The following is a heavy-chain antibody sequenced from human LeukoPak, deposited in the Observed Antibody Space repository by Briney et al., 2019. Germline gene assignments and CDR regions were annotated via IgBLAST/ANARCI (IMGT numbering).Heavy chain of an antibody. CDR2: MSGSGSST. CDR3: ARANYGSGSYYNLPPYYFDY. D-gene: IGHD3-10*01. CDR1: GFTFSSYA. V-gene: IGHV3-23*01. J-gene: IGHJ4*02. Sequence: GGSLRLSCAASGFTFSSYAMSWVRQAPGKGLEWVSSMSGSGSSTYFADSVKGRFTISRDNYKNTLYLQLTSLRADDTAVYYCARANYGSGSYYNLPPYYFDYWGQGTLVTVSS.